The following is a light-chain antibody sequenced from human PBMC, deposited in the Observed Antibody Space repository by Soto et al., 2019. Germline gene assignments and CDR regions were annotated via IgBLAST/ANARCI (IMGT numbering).Light chain of an antibody. V-gene: IGLV2-23*02. CDR3: CSYATSYTYV. Sequence: QSALTQPASVSGSPGQSITISCTGTNSDVGSYNFVSWYQQDPGKAPNLILYAVNKRPSGVSNRFSGSKSGDTASLTISGLQAEDEADYYCCSYATSYTYVFGSGTKVTVL. CDR2: AVN. J-gene: IGLJ1*01. CDR1: NSDVGSYNF.